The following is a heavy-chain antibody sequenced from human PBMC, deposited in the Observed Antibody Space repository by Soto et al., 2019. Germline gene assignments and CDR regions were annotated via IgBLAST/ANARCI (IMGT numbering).Heavy chain of an antibody. Sequence: GGSLRLSCAASGFTFSSYGMHWVRQAPGKGLEWVAVIWYDGSNKYYADSVKGRFTISRDNSKNTLYLQMNSLRAEDTAVYYCARGFDFWSGYYFDYWGQGTLVTVS. J-gene: IGHJ4*02. D-gene: IGHD3-3*01. CDR3: ARGFDFWSGYYFDY. V-gene: IGHV3-33*01. CDR2: IWYDGSNK. CDR1: GFTFSSYG.